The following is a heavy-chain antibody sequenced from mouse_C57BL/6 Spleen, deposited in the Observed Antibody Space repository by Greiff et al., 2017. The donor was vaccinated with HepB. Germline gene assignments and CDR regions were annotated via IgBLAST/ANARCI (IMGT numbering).Heavy chain of an antibody. V-gene: IGHV1-50*01. J-gene: IGHJ4*01. D-gene: IGHD1-1*01. CDR3: ARRRYYGSSLYAMDY. CDR2: IDPSDSYT. Sequence: QVQLQQPGAELVKPGASVKLSCKASGYTFTSYWMQWVKQRPGQGLEWIGEIDPSDSYTNYNQKFKGKATLTVDTSSSTASMQLSSLTSEDSAVYYYARRRYYGSSLYAMDYWGQGTSVTVSS. CDR1: GYTFTSYW.